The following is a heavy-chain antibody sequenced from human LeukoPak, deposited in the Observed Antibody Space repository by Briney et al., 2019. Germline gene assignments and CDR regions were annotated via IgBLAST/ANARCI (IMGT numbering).Heavy chain of an antibody. CDR3: AKILWFGESSPFDY. CDR2: ISGSGGST. V-gene: IGHV3-23*01. J-gene: IGHJ4*02. CDR1: GFTFSSYA. Sequence: QSGGSLRLSCAASGFTFSSYAMSWVRQAPGKGLEWVSAISGSGGSTYYADSVKGRFTISRDNSKNTLYLQMNSLRAEDTAVYYCAKILWFGESSPFDYWGQGTLVTASS. D-gene: IGHD3-10*01.